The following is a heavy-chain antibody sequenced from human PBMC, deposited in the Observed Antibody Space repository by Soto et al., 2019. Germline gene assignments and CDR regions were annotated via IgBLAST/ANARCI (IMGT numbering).Heavy chain of an antibody. D-gene: IGHD3-22*01. V-gene: IGHV4-39*01. J-gene: IGHJ5*02. CDR1: GDSISSSNYY. CDR2: IYYSGIT. Sequence: SETLSLTCTVSGDSISSSNYYWGWIRQPPGKGLEWIANIYYSGITYCNPSLKSRVAISVDTSKNQFSLKLSSVSAADTAIYYCARSNSGYSKWFDPWGQGTRVTVSS. CDR3: ARSNSGYSKWFDP.